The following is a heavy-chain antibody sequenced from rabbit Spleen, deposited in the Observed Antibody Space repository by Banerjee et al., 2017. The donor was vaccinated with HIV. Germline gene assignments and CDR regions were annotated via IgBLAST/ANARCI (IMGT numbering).Heavy chain of an antibody. CDR2: IYNGDGST. V-gene: IGHV1S45*01. D-gene: IGHD1-1*01. CDR1: GFDFSSSYY. CDR3: ARDLVAVIGWNFNL. Sequence: QEQLVESGGGLVQPGGSLTLTCKAAGFDFSSSYYMCWVRQAPGKGPEWIACIYNGDGSTYYASWAKGRFFMSRTSSTTVTLQMTSLTAADTATYFCARDLVAVIGWNFNLWGPGTLVTVS. J-gene: IGHJ4*01.